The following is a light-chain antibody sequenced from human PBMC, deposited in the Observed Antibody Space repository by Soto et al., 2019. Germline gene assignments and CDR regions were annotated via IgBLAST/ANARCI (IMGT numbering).Light chain of an antibody. V-gene: IGLV2-14*01. Sequence: QSALTQSASVAGSPGQSITISCTGTSSDVGVYNYVSWYQQHPGKAPKLIIYDVSNRPSGVSTRLSGSKSGNTASLTISGLQGEAEADYSCRSYTRTNNWVFGGGTKLTVL. CDR2: DVS. J-gene: IGLJ3*02. CDR3: RSYTRTNNWV. CDR1: SSDVGVYNY.